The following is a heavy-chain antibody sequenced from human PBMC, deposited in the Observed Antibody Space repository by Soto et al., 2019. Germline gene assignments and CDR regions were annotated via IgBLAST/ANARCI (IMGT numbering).Heavy chain of an antibody. J-gene: IGHJ4*02. V-gene: IGHV1-69*12. D-gene: IGHD5-18*01. CDR3: ARDPYSYGGYEWDF. CDR2: IIPTFGTA. CDR1: GGTFSSYA. Sequence: QVQLVQSGAGVKKPGSSVKVSCTASGGTFSSYAISWVRQAPGQGLEWMGGIIPTFGTANYAQKCQGRVTITADESTSTAYMELSSLRSEDTAVYYCARDPYSYGGYEWDFWGQGTLVTVSS.